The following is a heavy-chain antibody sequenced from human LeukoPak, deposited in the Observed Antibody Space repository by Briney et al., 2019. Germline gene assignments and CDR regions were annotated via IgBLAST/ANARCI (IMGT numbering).Heavy chain of an antibody. J-gene: IGHJ5*02. Sequence: SETLSLTCAVYGGSFSGYYWSWIRQPPGKGLEWIGEINHSGSTNYNPSLKSRVTMSLDASKNQFSLELNSVTPADTAVYYCARGENYWPQWWFDPWGRGTLVSVSS. V-gene: IGHV4-34*01. CDR2: INHSGST. CDR1: GGSFSGYY. CDR3: ARGENYWPQWWFDP. D-gene: IGHD1-7*01.